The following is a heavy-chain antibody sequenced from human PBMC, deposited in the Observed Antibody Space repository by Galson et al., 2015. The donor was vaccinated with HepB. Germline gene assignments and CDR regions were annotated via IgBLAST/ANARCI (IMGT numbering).Heavy chain of an antibody. CDR3: ARAVRGSDYGVDY. D-gene: IGHD4-17*01. V-gene: IGHV4-39*07. Sequence: WVRQAPGKGLEWIGSIYYSGSTYYNPSLKSRVTISVDTSKNQFSLKLSSVTAADTAVYYCARAVRGSDYGVDYWGQGTLVTVSS. CDR2: IYYSGST. J-gene: IGHJ4*02.